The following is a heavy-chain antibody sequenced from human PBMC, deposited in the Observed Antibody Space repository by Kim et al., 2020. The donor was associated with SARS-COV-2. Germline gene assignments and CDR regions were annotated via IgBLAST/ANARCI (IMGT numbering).Heavy chain of an antibody. CDR2: ISAYNGNT. CDR3: ARDPVGAAGLGGYYYYGMDV. V-gene: IGHV1-18*04. CDR1: GYTFTSYG. Sequence: ASVKVSCKASGYTFTSYGISWVRQAPGQGLEWMGWISAYNGNTNYAQKLQGRVTMTTDTSTSTAYMELRSLRSDDTAVYYCARDPVGAAGLGGYYYYGMDVWGQGTTVTVSS. D-gene: IGHD1-26*01. J-gene: IGHJ6*02.